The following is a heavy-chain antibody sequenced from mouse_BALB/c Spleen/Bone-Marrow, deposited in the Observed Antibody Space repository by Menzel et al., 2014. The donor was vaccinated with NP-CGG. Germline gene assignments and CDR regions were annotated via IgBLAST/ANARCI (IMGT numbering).Heavy chain of an antibody. J-gene: IGHJ3*01. V-gene: IGHV1-4*01. CDR1: GYTFTSYR. CDR3: ARSYYDGSSFAY. CDR2: INPSTGYT. D-gene: IGHD1-1*01. Sequence: QVQLQQSGAELVKPGASVKMSCKASGYTFTSYRMHWVKQRPGQGLEWIGYINPSTGYTEYNQKFKDKATLTADKSSSTAYMQLSSLTSEDSAVYYCARSYYDGSSFAYWGQGTLVTVSA.